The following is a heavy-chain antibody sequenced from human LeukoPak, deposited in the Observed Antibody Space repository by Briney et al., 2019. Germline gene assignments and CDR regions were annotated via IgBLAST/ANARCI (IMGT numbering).Heavy chain of an antibody. J-gene: IGHJ3*02. Sequence: SETLSLTCTVSGGSISSGGYYWSWIRQHPGKGLEWIGYIYYSGSTYYNPSLKSRVTISVDTSKNQFSLKLSPVTAADTAVYYCAREVGAITHLGAFDIWGQGTMVTVSS. CDR1: GGSISSGGYY. CDR3: AREVGAITHLGAFDI. D-gene: IGHD1-26*01. V-gene: IGHV4-31*03. CDR2: IYYSGST.